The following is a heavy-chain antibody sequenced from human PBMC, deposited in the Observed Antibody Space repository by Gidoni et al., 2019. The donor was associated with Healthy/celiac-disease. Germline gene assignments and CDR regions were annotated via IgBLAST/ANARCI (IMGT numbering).Heavy chain of an antibody. CDR2: IGGSGGST. J-gene: IGHJ4*02. CDR3: AKRRGVVAAPYFDY. V-gene: IGHV3-23*01. Sequence: EVQLLESGGGLVQLGGSLRISCAASGFTFSSYSMSWVRQAPGKGLEWVSAIGGSGGSTYYADSVKGRFTISRDNSKNTLYLQMNSLRAEDTAVYYCAKRRGVVAAPYFDYWGQGTLVTVSS. CDR1: GFTFSSYS. D-gene: IGHD2-15*01.